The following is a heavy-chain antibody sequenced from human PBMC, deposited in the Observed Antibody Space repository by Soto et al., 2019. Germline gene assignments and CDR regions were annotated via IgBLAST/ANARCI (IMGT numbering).Heavy chain of an antibody. CDR1: GYPVTAYY. CDR2: INPATGAA. J-gene: IGHJ3*02. CDR3: AIGGGVGVAGSAAFDM. V-gene: IGHV1-2*02. Sequence: QLHLVQSGAVVKKPGASVTVSCSASGYPVTAYYMHWVRQAPGRGLEWMGGINPATGAAKYTQTLQCRVTMAREPSTRTVLMELRGPTSVVTAVFYCAIGGGVGVAGSAAFDMWGQGTLVTVSS. D-gene: IGHD3-3*01.